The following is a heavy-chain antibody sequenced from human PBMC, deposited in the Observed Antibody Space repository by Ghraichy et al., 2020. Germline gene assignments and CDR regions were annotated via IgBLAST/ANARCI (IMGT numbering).Heavy chain of an antibody. Sequence: GESLNISCAASGFTFSDHYMDWVRQAPGKGLEWVGRIRNKANSYTTEYAASVKDRFTISRDDSKNSLYLQMNSLKTEDTAVYSCAKSSDGWSDWLDSWGQGTLVTVSS. V-gene: IGHV3-72*01. CDR2: IRNKANSYTT. J-gene: IGHJ5*01. CDR1: GFTFSDHY. CDR3: AKSSDGWSDWLDS. D-gene: IGHD5-24*01.